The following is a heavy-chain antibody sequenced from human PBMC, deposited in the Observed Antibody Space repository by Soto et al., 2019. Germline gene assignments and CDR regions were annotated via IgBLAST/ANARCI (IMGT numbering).Heavy chain of an antibody. CDR2: ISYDGSNK. CDR3: ARDQFEDDSSGCLGY. Sequence: QAGGSLRLSCAASGFTFSSYAMHWVRQAPGKGLEWVAVISYDGSNKYYADSVKGRFTISRDNSKNTLYLQMNSLRAEDTAVYYCARDQFEDDSSGCLGYWGQGTLVTVSS. J-gene: IGHJ4*02. D-gene: IGHD3-22*01. V-gene: IGHV3-30-3*01. CDR1: GFTFSSYA.